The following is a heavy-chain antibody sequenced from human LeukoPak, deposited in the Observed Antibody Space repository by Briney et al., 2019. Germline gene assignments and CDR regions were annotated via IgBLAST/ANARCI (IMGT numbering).Heavy chain of an antibody. D-gene: IGHD6-6*01. CDR2: ISGSGGST. J-gene: IGHJ6*03. Sequence: PGGSLRLSCAASGFTFSSYAMSWVRQAPGKGLEWVSAISGSGGSTYYADSVKGRFTISRDNSKNTLYLQMNSLRAEDTAVYYCTSSSSRVIYYYYSYMDVWGKGTTVTVSS. V-gene: IGHV3-23*01. CDR3: TSSSSRVIYYYYSYMDV. CDR1: GFTFSSYA.